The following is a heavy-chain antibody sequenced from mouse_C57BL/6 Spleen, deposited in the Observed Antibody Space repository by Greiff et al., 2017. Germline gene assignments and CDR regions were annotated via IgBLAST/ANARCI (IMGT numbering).Heavy chain of an antibody. V-gene: IGHV3-6*01. CDR1: GYSITSGYY. Sequence: EVQLVESGPGLVKPSQSLSLTCSVTGYSITSGYYWNWIRQFPGNNLEWMGYISYDGSNNYNPSLKNRISITRNPSKHQFFLKLNSVTTEDTATYYCARGCYYCGSSYCWYVDVWGTGTTVTVSS. CDR3: ARGCYYCGSSYCWYVDV. CDR2: ISYDGSN. J-gene: IGHJ1*03. D-gene: IGHD1-1*01.